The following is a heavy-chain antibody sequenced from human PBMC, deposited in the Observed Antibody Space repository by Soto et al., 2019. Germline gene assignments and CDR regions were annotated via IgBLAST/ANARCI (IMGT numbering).Heavy chain of an antibody. D-gene: IGHD3-22*01. V-gene: IGHV1-8*01. Sequence: GASVKVSCKASGYTFTSYDFNWVRQATGQGPEWMGWMSSSSGHTGYAQKFQGRVTMTRNTSISTAYMELSSLRSEDTAVYYCARDLLDDSSGSDYWGQGTLVTAPQ. CDR1: GYTFTSYD. CDR2: MSSSSGHT. J-gene: IGHJ4*02. CDR3: ARDLLDDSSGSDY.